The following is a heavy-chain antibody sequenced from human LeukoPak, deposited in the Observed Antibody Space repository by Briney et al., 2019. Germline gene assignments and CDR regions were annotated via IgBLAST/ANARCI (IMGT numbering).Heavy chain of an antibody. D-gene: IGHD2-8*01. CDR3: AREMDYYGMDV. V-gene: IGHV4-30-2*01. J-gene: IGHJ6*02. CDR2: IYHSGST. Sequence: PSETLSLTCAVSGGSISSGGYSWSWIRQPPGKGLEWIGYIYHSGSTYYNPSLKSRVTISVDRSKNQFSLKLSSVTAADTAVYYCAREMDYYGMDVWGQGTLVTVSS. CDR1: GGSISSGGYS.